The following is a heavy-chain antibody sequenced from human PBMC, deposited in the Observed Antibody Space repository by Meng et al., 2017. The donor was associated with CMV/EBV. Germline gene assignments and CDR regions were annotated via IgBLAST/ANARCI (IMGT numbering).Heavy chain of an antibody. CDR1: GFTVSSNY. J-gene: IGHJ4*02. CDR3: ARDITSSGYRGVFDY. V-gene: IGHV3-53*01. CDR2: IYSGDST. Sequence: SGFTVSSNYMSWVRQAPGKGLEWVSVIYSGDSTYYAGSVKGRFTISRDNSKNTLYLQMNSLRAEDTAVYYCARDITSSGYRGVFDYWGQGTLVTVSS. D-gene: IGHD3-22*01.